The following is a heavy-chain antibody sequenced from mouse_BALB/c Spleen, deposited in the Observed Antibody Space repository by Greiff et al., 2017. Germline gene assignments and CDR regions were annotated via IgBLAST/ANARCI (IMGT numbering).Heavy chain of an antibody. CDR1: GFAFRSYD. J-gene: IGHJ2*01. V-gene: IGHV5-12-1*01. Sequence: EVQGVESGGGLVKPGGSLQLSCAASGFAFRSYDMSWVRQTPEKRLEWVAYISSGGGSTYYPDTVTGRFTISRDNAKNTLYLQMSSLKSEDTAMYYCARHGYRANFDYWGQGTTLTVSS. CDR3: ARHGYRANFDY. CDR2: ISSGGGST. D-gene: IGHD2-14*01.